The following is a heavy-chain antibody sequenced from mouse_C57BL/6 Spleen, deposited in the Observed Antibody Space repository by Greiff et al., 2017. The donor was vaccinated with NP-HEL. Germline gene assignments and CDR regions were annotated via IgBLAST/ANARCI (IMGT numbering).Heavy chain of an antibody. CDR2: INPNNGGT. D-gene: IGHD1-1*01. CDR1: GYTFTDYN. CDR3: ARRGASATDYAMDY. V-gene: IGHV1-18*01. Sequence: VQLKESGPELVKPGASVKIPCKASGYTFTDYNMDWVKQSHGKSLEWIGDINPNNGGTIYNQKFKGKATLTVDKSSSTAYMELRSLTSEDTAVYYCARRGASATDYAMDYWGQGTSVTVSA. J-gene: IGHJ4*01.